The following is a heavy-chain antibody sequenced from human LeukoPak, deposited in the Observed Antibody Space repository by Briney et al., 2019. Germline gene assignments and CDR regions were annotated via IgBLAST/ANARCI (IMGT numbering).Heavy chain of an antibody. V-gene: IGHV3-73*01. J-gene: IGHJ3*02. CDR1: GFTFSGSA. CDR2: IRSKANSYAT. D-gene: IGHD2-15*01. Sequence: AGGSLRLSCAASGFTFSGSAMHWVRQASGKGLEWVGRIRSKANSYATAYAASVKGRFTISRDDSKNTAYLQMNSLKTEDTAVYYCARDLCSGGSCYSAFDIWGQGTMVTVSS. CDR3: ARDLCSGGSCYSAFDI.